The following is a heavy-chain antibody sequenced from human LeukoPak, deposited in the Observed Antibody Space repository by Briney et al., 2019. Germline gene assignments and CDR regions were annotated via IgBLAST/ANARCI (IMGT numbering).Heavy chain of an antibody. J-gene: IGHJ4*02. D-gene: IGHD5-18*01. CDR2: IYYTGST. CDR3: ARGYGRYFDY. CDR1: GDSITSGGFY. V-gene: IGHV4-31*11. Sequence: SQTLSLTCAVSGDSITSGGFYWSWIRQHPGEGLEWIAYIYYTGSTYYNPSLKSRVTLSVDTSRNQFSLRLSSVTAADTAVYYCARGYGRYFDYWGQGTLVTVSS.